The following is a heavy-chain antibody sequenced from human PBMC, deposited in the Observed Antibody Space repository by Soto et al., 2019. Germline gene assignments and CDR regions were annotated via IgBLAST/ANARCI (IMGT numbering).Heavy chain of an antibody. CDR2: ISYDGSNK. V-gene: IGHV3-30*18. CDR3: AKDLRWKHQDDYYGMDV. CDR1: GFTFSSYG. J-gene: IGHJ6*02. D-gene: IGHD3-3*01. Sequence: QVHLVESGGGVVQPGRSLRLSGAASGFTFSSYGIHWVRQAPGKGLEWVAIISYDGSNKNYADSVKGRFTISRDNSENTLYMQMNRLRDEDTAVYDCAKDLRWKHQDDYYGMDVWGQGTTVTVSS.